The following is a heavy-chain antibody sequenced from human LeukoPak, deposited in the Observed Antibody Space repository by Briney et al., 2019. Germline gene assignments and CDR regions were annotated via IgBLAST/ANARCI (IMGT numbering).Heavy chain of an antibody. Sequence: SETLSLTCTVSGGSISSSSYYWGWIRQPPGKGLEWIGSIYYSGSTYYNPSLKSRVTISVDTSKNQFSLKLSSVTAADTAVYYCARIYCSGGSCYRALLDYWGQGTLVTVSS. J-gene: IGHJ4*02. V-gene: IGHV4-39*01. CDR3: ARIYCSGGSCYRALLDY. CDR2: IYYSGST. CDR1: GGSISSSSYY. D-gene: IGHD2-15*01.